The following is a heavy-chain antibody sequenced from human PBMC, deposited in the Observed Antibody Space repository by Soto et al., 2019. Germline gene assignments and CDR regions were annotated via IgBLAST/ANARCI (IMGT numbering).Heavy chain of an antibody. CDR3: AQDMRPMTAVSVHYGMDV. J-gene: IGHJ6*02. V-gene: IGHV3-23*01. CDR2: ISGSGGST. Sequence: HPXGSLRLYCAAAGFTFSNYAMSWVRQAPGKGLEWVSVISGSGGSTYYADTVKGRFTITRDNSKNTLYLQMNSLRAEDTAVYYCAQDMRPMTAVSVHYGMDVCGQRTTVTVSS. D-gene: IGHD4-17*01. CDR1: GFTFSNYA.